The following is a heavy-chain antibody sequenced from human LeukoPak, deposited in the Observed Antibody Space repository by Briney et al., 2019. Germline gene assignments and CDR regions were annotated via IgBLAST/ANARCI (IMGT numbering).Heavy chain of an antibody. CDR2: ISGSGGST. Sequence: PGGSLVLSCAASGFTFSSYAMSWVRPAPGKGLEWVSAISGSGGSTYYADSVKGRFTISRDNSKNTLYLQMNSLRAEDTAVYYCAKSWAGPHYGMDVWGKGTTVTVSS. CDR3: AKSWAGPHYGMDV. D-gene: IGHD3-10*01. CDR1: GFTFSSYA. V-gene: IGHV3-23*01. J-gene: IGHJ6*04.